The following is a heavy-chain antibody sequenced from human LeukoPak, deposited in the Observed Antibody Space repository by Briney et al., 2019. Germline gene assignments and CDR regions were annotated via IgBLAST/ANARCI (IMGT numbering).Heavy chain of an antibody. D-gene: IGHD6-13*01. CDR2: ISGSGGST. CDR1: GFTFSSYA. J-gene: IGHJ4*02. V-gene: IGHV3-23*01. Sequence: GGSLRLSRAASGFTFSSYAMSWVRQAPGKGLEWVSAISGSGGSTYYADSVKGRFTISRDNSKNTLYLQMNSLRAEDTAVYYCAKDTRIAAAGVYYFDYWGQGTLVTVSS. CDR3: AKDTRIAAAGVYYFDY.